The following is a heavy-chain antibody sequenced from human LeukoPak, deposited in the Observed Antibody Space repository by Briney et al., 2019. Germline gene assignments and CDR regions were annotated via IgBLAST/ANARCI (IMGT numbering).Heavy chain of an antibody. CDR3: ARERTTASNWFDP. CDR1: GGSISSSSYY. CDR2: IYYSGST. V-gene: IGHV4-39*07. D-gene: IGHD2/OR15-2a*01. J-gene: IGHJ5*02. Sequence: KPSETLSLTCTVSGGSISSSSYYWGWIRQPPGKGLEWIGSIYYSGSTYYNPSLKSRVTISVDTSKNQFSLKVSSVTAADTAVYYCARERTTASNWFDPWGQGTLVTVSS.